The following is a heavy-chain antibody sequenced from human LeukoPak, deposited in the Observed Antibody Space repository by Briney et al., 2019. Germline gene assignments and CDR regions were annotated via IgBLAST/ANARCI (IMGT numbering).Heavy chain of an antibody. CDR2: INHSGST. J-gene: IGHJ4*02. V-gene: IGHV4-34*01. D-gene: IGHD2/OR15-2a*01. Sequence: GSLRLSCAASGFTFSSYSMNWVRQAPGKGLEWIGEINHSGSTNYNPSLKSRVTISVDTSKNQFSLKLSSVTAADTAVYYCARGVLWDYWGQGTLVTVSS. CDR1: GFTFSSYS. CDR3: ARGVLWDY.